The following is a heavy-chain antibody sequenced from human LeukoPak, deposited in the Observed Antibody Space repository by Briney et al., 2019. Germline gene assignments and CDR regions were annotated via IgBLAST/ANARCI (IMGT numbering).Heavy chain of an antibody. CDR1: GYTFTGYY. J-gene: IGHJ4*02. D-gene: IGHD5-12*01. Sequence: GASVKVSCKASGYTFTGYYMHWVRQARGQGLEWMGWLNPKSGDTIYAQKFQGRVTMTRDTSISTAYMELSRLTSDDTAMYYCASGYTTSPFDHWGQGILVTVSS. CDR3: ASGYTTSPFDH. V-gene: IGHV1-2*02. CDR2: LNPKSGDT.